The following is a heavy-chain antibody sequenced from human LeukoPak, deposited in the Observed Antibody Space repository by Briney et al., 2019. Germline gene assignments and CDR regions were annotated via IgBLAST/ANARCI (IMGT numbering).Heavy chain of an antibody. CDR3: ASPKGSYRLFDY. V-gene: IGHV1-24*01. CDR1: GYTLTELS. CDR2: FDPEDGET. Sequence: ASVKVSCKVSGYTLTELSMHWVRQAPGKGLEWMGGFDPEDGETIYAQKFQGRVTMTEDTSTDTAYMELSSLRPEDTAVYYCASPKGSYRLFDYWGQGTLVTVSS. J-gene: IGHJ4*02. D-gene: IGHD3-16*02.